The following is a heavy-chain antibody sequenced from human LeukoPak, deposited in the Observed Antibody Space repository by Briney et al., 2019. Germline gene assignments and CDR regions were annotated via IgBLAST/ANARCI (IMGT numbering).Heavy chain of an antibody. CDR1: GFSFSNYA. V-gene: IGHV3-30*09. J-gene: IGHJ4*02. D-gene: IGHD5-12*01. Sequence: PGRSLRLSCAASGFSFSNYAMHWVRQAPGKGLEWVAVISYDGNDKYYADSVKGRFAISRDNSKNTLYLQMNSLRAEDTAVYYCARTLWDKSNGHDYYFDNWGQGSLVTVSS. CDR3: ARTLWDKSNGHDYYFDN. CDR2: ISYDGNDK.